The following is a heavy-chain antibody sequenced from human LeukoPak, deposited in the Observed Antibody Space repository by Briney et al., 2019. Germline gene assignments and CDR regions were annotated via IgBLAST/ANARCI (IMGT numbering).Heavy chain of an antibody. D-gene: IGHD3-16*01. Sequence: GGSLRLSCAASGFTFSSYGMHWVRQAPGKGLEWVAVISYDGSNKYYADSVKGRFTISRDNAKNSLYLQMNSLRAEDTAVYYCARDQGESYYYYGMDVWGQGTTVTVSS. CDR3: ARDQGESYYYYGMDV. J-gene: IGHJ6*02. V-gene: IGHV3-30*03. CDR1: GFTFSSYG. CDR2: ISYDGSNK.